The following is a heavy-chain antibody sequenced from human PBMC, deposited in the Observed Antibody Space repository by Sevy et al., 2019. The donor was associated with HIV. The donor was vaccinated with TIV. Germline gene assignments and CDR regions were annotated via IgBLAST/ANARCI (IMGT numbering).Heavy chain of an antibody. CDR1: GYSFRNYG. Sequence: ASVKVSCKASGYSFRNYGISWVRQAPGQGLEWMGWISDYYGDTDYAQNFQGRLTMTTDTSTSTAYMELRSLRSDDTAVYFCAWKDFVSDPHFYSGMDVWGQGTTVTVSS. D-gene: IGHD3-3*01. V-gene: IGHV1-18*01. CDR2: ISDYYGDT. J-gene: IGHJ6*02. CDR3: AWKDFVSDPHFYSGMDV.